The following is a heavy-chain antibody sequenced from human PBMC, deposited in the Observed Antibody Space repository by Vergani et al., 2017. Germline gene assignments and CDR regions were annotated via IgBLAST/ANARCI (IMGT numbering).Heavy chain of an antibody. D-gene: IGHD2-21*01. CDR1: GFSFRNAW. V-gene: IGHV3-15*07. CDR2: IKSTFDRGTT. CDR3: TTDPRYCGDGSCXWLRDHHYYGMDV. J-gene: IGHJ6*02. Sequence: EVQLVESGGGIVKPGGSLRLSCVASGFSFRNAWMNWVRRTPGKGLEWVGRIKSTFDRGTTDYAAAVKGRFTISTDDSKNTLFLQMNGLKTEDIGVYYCTTDPRYCGDGSCXWLRDHHYYGMDVWGQGTTVTVSS.